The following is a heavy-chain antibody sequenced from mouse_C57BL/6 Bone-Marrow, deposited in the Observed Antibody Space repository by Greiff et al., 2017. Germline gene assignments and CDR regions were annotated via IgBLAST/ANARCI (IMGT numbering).Heavy chain of an antibody. V-gene: IGHV1-64*01. J-gene: IGHJ3*01. CDR2: IHPNSGST. CDR1: GYTFTSYW. Sequence: QVQLQQPGAELVKPGASVKLSCKASGYTFTSYWMHWVKQRPGQGLEWIGMIHPNSGSTNYNEKFKSKATLTVDKSSSPAYMQLSSLSSEDSAVXYGARGSNRGEFAYWGQGTLVTVSA. D-gene: IGHD2-5*01. CDR3: ARGSNRGEFAY.